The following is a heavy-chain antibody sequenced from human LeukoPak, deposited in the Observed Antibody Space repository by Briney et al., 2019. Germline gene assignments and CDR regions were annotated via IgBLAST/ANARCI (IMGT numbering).Heavy chain of an antibody. CDR3: ARVRTVYDILTGSRTGNFDY. Sequence: SETLSLTCAVSGGSISSSNWWSWVRQPPGKGLEWIGEINHSGSTNYNPSLKSRVTISVDTSKNQFSLKLSSVTAADTAVYYCARVRTVYDILTGSRTGNFDYWGQGTLVTVSS. CDR2: INHSGST. V-gene: IGHV4-4*02. D-gene: IGHD3-9*01. CDR1: GGSISSSNW. J-gene: IGHJ4*02.